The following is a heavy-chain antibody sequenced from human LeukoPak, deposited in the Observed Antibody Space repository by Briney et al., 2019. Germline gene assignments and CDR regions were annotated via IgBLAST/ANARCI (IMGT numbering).Heavy chain of an antibody. J-gene: IGHJ5*02. Sequence: VASVKVSCKASGGTFSSYAISWVRQAPGQGLEWMGGIIPIFGTANYAQKFQGRVTITTDESTSTAYVELSCLRSEDTAVYYCARGADWFDPWGQGTLVTVSS. CDR1: GGTFSSYA. V-gene: IGHV1-69*05. CDR2: IIPIFGTA. CDR3: ARGADWFDP.